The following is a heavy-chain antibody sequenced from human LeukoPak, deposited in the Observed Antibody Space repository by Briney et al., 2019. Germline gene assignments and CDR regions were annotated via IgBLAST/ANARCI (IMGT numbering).Heavy chain of an antibody. Sequence: SETLSLTCAVYGVSFSVYYWSWIRQPPGKGLEWIWEINHSGSTNYNPSLKSGVTISVDTSKNQFSLKLSSVTAADTAVYYCARLVVVVLDYWGQGTLVTVSS. V-gene: IGHV4-34*01. CDR2: INHSGST. J-gene: IGHJ4*02. CDR1: GVSFSVYY. CDR3: ARLVVVVLDY. D-gene: IGHD3-22*01.